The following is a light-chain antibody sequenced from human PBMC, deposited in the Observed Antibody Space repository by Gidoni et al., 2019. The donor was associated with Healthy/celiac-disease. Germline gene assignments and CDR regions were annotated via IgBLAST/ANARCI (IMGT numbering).Light chain of an antibody. V-gene: IGLV1-40*01. Sequence: QSVLTQPPSVSGAPGQRVTISCTGSSPNIGAGYDVHWYQQLPGTAPKRLIYGNSNRPSGVPDRFSGSKSGTSASLAITGLQAEDEADYYCQSYDSSLSAWVFGGGTKLTVL. CDR3: QSYDSSLSAWV. CDR1: SPNIGAGYD. J-gene: IGLJ3*02. CDR2: GNS.